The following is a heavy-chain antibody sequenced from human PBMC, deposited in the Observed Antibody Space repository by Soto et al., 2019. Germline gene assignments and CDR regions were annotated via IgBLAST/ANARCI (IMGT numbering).Heavy chain of an antibody. J-gene: IGHJ6*02. D-gene: IGHD1-1*01. Sequence: EVQLLESGGGLVQPGGSLRLSCAASGFTFSSYAMSWVRQAPGKGLEWVSAISGAGDPSYAASVKGRFTISRENGKNSLYLQMNSLRDGDTAVYYCARSTTGRPMDVWGQGTTVTVS. CDR1: GFTFSSYA. V-gene: IGHV3-13*05. CDR3: ARSTTGRPMDV. CDR2: ISGAGDP.